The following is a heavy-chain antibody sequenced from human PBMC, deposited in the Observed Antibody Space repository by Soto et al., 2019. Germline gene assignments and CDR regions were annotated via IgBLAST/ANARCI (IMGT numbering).Heavy chain of an antibody. V-gene: IGHV1-18*01. CDR2: ASPYSKRP. Sequence: ASVKVSCKASGYTFTNYGFSWVRQAPGQGLEWMGWASPYSKRPNYLQKFQGRVTLTTDTSTSTAYMELRSLRSDDTAVYYCARDYYCSGGSCHNVFDIWGQGTMVTVSS. J-gene: IGHJ3*02. D-gene: IGHD2-15*01. CDR1: GYTFTNYG. CDR3: ARDYYCSGGSCHNVFDI.